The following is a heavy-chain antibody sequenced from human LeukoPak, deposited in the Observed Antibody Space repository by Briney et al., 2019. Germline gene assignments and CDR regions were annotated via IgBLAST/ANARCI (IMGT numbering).Heavy chain of an antibody. J-gene: IGHJ3*02. V-gene: IGHV4-34*01. CDR2: INHSGST. Sequence: SETLSLTCAVYGGSFSGYYWSWIRQPPGKGLEWIGEINHSGSTNYNPSLKSRVTISVDTSKNQFSLKLSSVTAADTAVYYCARVSRRVAAAGIRAFDIWGQGTMVTVSS. CDR1: GGSFSGYY. D-gene: IGHD6-13*01. CDR3: ARVSRRVAAAGIRAFDI.